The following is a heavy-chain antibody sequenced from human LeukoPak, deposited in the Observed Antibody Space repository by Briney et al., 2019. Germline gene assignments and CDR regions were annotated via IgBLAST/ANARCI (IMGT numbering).Heavy chain of an antibody. D-gene: IGHD3-10*01. V-gene: IGHV4-39*07. CDR3: ARDLTESGSFDY. J-gene: IGHJ4*02. Sequence: SETLSLTCTVSGGSISSSSYYWGWIRQPPGKGLEWIGSIYYSGSTYYNPSLKSRVTISVDTSENQFSLKLSSVTAADTAVYYCARDLTESGSFDYWGQGTLVTVSS. CDR1: GGSISSSSYY. CDR2: IYYSGST.